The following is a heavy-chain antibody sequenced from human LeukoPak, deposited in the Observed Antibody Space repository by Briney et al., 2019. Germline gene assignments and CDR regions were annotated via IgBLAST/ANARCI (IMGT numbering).Heavy chain of an antibody. D-gene: IGHD5-24*01. CDR1: GGSISSSGYY. J-gene: IGHJ3*02. CDR2: IYYSGST. V-gene: IGHV4-39*07. CDR3: ARGSAGLRDDAFDI. Sequence: SETLSLTCTVSGGSISSSGYYWGWIRQPPGKGLEWIASIYYSGSTYYNPSLKSRVTISVDTSKNQFSLKLSSVTAADTAVYYCARGSAGLRDDAFDIWGQGTMVTVSS.